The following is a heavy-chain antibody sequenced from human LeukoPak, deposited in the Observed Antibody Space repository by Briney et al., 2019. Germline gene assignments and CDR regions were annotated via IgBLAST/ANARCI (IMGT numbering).Heavy chain of an antibody. CDR3: AREVEYSSSWYFDY. D-gene: IGHD6-13*01. CDR2: INHSGST. CDR1: GGSFSGYY. J-gene: IGHJ4*02. Sequence: PSETLSLTCAVYGGSFSGYYWSWIRQPPGNGLEWIGEINHSGSTNDNPSLKSRVTISVDTSKNQVSLQLSSVTAADTAVYYCAREVEYSSSWYFDYWGQGTLVTVSS. V-gene: IGHV4-34*01.